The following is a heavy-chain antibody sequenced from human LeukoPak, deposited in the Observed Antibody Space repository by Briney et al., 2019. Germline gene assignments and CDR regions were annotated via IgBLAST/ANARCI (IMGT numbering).Heavy chain of an antibody. Sequence: PGGSLRLSCAASGFTFSSYSVNWVRRAPGKGLEWVSGFSVTAHTAHYADSVKGRFTVSRDTSKSTLYLQMKSLRVEDTAVYYCAKESKSTSSWYYFDSWGQGTLVTVSS. CDR1: GFTFSSYS. V-gene: IGHV3-23*01. D-gene: IGHD6-13*01. J-gene: IGHJ4*02. CDR2: FSVTAHTA. CDR3: AKESKSTSSWYYFDS.